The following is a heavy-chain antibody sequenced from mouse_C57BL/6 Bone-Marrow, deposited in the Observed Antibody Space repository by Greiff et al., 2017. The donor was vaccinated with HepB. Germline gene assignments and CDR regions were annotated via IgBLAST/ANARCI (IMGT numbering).Heavy chain of an antibody. V-gene: IGHV14-3*01. D-gene: IGHD2-3*01. CDR3: ARSPDGYYLYWYFDV. CDR1: GFNIKNTY. CDR2: IDPANGNT. J-gene: IGHJ1*03. Sequence: VHVKQSVAELVRPGASVKLSCTASGFNIKNTYMHWVKQRPEQGLEWIGRIDPANGNTKYAPKFQGKATITADTSSNTAYLQLSSLTSADTAIYYCARSPDGYYLYWYFDVWGTGTTVTVAS.